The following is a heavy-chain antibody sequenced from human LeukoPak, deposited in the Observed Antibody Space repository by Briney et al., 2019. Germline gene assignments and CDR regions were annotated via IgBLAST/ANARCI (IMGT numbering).Heavy chain of an antibody. CDR3: ARSNWQKTGGGFDV. V-gene: IGHV1-18*01. J-gene: IGHJ3*01. CDR2: ISPYNGET. CDR1: GYTFISYG. Sequence: ASVTVSCKASGYTFISYGISWMRQAPGQGLEWMGWISPYNGETNYAQKFQGRATETTDTSKETAYMELRSMRADDTGLDYCARSNWQKTGGGFDVWGQGTMVTVSS. D-gene: IGHD1-14*01.